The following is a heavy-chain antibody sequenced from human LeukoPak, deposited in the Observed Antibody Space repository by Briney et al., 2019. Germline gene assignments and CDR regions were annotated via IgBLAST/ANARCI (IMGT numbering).Heavy chain of an antibody. V-gene: IGHV3-74*01. J-gene: IGHJ4*02. CDR1: GFTFRSYG. CDR2: INSDGSST. Sequence: PGGSLRLSCEASGFTFRSYGMHWVRQAPGKGLVWVSRINSDGSSTSYADSVKGRFTISRDNAKNTLYLQMNSLRAEDTAVYYCARGLDGYNPDYWGQGTLVTVSS. CDR3: ARGLDGYNPDY. D-gene: IGHD5-24*01.